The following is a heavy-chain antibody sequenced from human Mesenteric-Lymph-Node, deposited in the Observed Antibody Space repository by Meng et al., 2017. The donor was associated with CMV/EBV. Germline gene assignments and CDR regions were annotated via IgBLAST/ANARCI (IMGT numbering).Heavy chain of an antibody. J-gene: IGHJ4*02. V-gene: IGHV3-20*04. CDR2: IDWNGGIT. Sequence: CAASGFKFSHHGMSWVRQGPGKGLEWVSGIDWNGGITGYADSVKGRFTMSRDNGMNSLYLQMNSLRAEDTALYYCVRSEGSSGGYFDNWGQGTLVTVSS. D-gene: IGHD6-6*01. CDR3: VRSEGSSGGYFDN. CDR1: GFKFSHHG.